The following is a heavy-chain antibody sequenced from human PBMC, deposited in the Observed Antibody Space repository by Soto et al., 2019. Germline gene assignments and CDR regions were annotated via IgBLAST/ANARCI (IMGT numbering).Heavy chain of an antibody. Sequence: SETLSLTCTVSGGSMSSYYWSWIRQPPGKGLEWIGYIYYSGSTSYNPSLKSRVTISVDTSKNQFSLKLNSLTAADTAVYYCARVSSSWSNYFDYWGQGTPVTVSS. J-gene: IGHJ4*02. CDR1: GGSMSSYY. D-gene: IGHD6-13*01. CDR3: ARVSSSWSNYFDY. V-gene: IGHV4-59*01. CDR2: IYYSGST.